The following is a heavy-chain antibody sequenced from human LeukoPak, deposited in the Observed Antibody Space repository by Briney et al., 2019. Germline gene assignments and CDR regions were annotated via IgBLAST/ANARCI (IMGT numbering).Heavy chain of an antibody. CDR3: AAPGASGFVGNFWSGPLDY. CDR1: GYTFTSHY. D-gene: IGHD3-3*01. Sequence: ASVKVSCKASGYTFTSHYMHWVRQAPGQGLEWMGIINPSAGSTSYPQKFQGRVTMTRDTPTSTVYMELSSLRSDDTAVYYCAAPGASGFVGNFWSGPLDYWGQGTLVTVSS. J-gene: IGHJ4*02. CDR2: INPSAGST. V-gene: IGHV1-46*01.